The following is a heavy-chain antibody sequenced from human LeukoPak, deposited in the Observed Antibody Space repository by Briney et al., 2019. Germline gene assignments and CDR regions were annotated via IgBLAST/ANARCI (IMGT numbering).Heavy chain of an antibody. V-gene: IGHV4-38-2*01. CDR3: ARHASSSGSFDY. Sequence: SETLSLTCAVSGYSISSGYYWGWIRQPPGKGLEWIGSIYHSGSTYYNPSLKSRVTISVDTSKNQFSLKLSSVTAADTAVYYCARHASSSGSFDYWGQGTLVTVSS. D-gene: IGHD6-19*01. J-gene: IGHJ4*02. CDR1: GYSISSGYY. CDR2: IYHSGST.